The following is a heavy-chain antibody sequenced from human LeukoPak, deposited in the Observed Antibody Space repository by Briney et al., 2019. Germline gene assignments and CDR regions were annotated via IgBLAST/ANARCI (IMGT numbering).Heavy chain of an antibody. J-gene: IGHJ3*02. CDR1: GYSFTSYW. D-gene: IGHD3-22*01. CDR3: ASSYYDSSGSDAFDI. V-gene: IGHV5-51*01. CDR2: IYPGDSDT. Sequence: GESLQISCKGSGYSFTSYWIGWVRQMPGKGLEWMGIIYPGDSDTRYSPSFQGQVTISADKSISTAYLQWSSLKASDTAMYYCASSYYDSSGSDAFDIWGQGTMVTVSS.